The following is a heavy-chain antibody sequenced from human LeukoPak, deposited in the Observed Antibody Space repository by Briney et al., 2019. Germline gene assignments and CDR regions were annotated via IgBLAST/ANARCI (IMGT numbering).Heavy chain of an antibody. D-gene: IGHD6-13*01. Sequence: SGRSLRLSCAASGFTFDDYAMHWVRQAPGKGLEWVSSISSSSTHIYYADFLKGRSTISRDNAKNSLYLQVNSLRAEDTSVYYCARSASSSWYGLDVWGQGTTVTVSS. V-gene: IGHV3-21*01. J-gene: IGHJ6*02. CDR2: ISSSSTHI. CDR1: GFTFDDYA. CDR3: ARSASSSWYGLDV.